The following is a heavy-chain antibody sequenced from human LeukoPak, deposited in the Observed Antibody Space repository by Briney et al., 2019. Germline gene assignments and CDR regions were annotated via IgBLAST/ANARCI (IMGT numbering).Heavy chain of an antibody. CDR1: GFTFSSYS. D-gene: IGHD3-10*01. Sequence: PGGSLRLSCAASGFTFSSYSMNWVRQAPGKGLVWVSRINSDGSSTSYADSVKGRFTISRDNAKNTLYLQMNSLRAEDTAVYYCARSLLWFGELAFYWGQGTLVTVSS. J-gene: IGHJ4*02. V-gene: IGHV3-74*01. CDR2: INSDGSST. CDR3: ARSLLWFGELAFY.